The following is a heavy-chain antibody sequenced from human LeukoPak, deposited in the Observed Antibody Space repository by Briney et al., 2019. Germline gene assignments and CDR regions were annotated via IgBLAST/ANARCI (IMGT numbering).Heavy chain of an antibody. CDR2: IIPIFGTA. CDR3: ASSPSGSYARSDY. CDR1: GGTFSSYA. J-gene: IGHJ4*02. V-gene: IGHV1-69*05. Sequence: SVKVSCRASGGTFSSYAISWVRQAPGQGLEWMGGIIPIFGTANYAQKFQGRVTITTDESTSTAYMELSSLRSEDTAVYYCASSPSGSYARSDYWGQGTLVTVSS. D-gene: IGHD1-26*01.